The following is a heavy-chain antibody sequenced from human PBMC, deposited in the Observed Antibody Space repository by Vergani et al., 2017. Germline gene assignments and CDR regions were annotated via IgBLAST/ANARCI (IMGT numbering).Heavy chain of an antibody. D-gene: IGHD3-10*01. Sequence: EVQLVESGGELVQPGRPLRLSCTASGFTFGDDAISWFRQAPGKGPEWVAFIRTKSQGETTEYAASVKGRFFISRNDSKSIAYLQMDSLKTEDTAVYYCTRAQWDYYYSSGTYSDYWGQGTLVTVSS. J-gene: IGHJ4*02. CDR1: GFTFGDDA. CDR2: IRTKSQGETT. CDR3: TRAQWDYYYSSGTYSDY. V-gene: IGHV3-49*03.